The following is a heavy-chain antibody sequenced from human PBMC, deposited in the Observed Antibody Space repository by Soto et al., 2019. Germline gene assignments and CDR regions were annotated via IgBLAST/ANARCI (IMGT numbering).Heavy chain of an antibody. V-gene: IGHV1-69*13. CDR1: GGTFSSYA. J-gene: IGHJ4*02. Sequence: ASVKVSCKASGGTFSSYAISWVRQAPGQGLEWMGGIIPIFGTANYAQKFQGRVTITADESTSTVYMELSSLRSEDTAVYYCAREVVPNCSSTSCYPYYFDYWGQGTLVTVSS. CDR3: AREVVPNCSSTSCYPYYFDY. CDR2: IIPIFGTA. D-gene: IGHD2-2*01.